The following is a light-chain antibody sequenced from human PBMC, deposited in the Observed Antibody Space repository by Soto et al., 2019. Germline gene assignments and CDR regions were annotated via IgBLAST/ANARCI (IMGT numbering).Light chain of an antibody. V-gene: IGKV3-20*01. CDR2: GAS. CDR1: QSINNY. Sequence: EVVLAQSPGTLSLSPGERATLSCRASQSINNYLAWYQQKPGQAPRLLIYGASSRATGIPDRFSGSGSGTDFTLTISRLEPEDFAVYYCQQYGSSPITFGQGTRLEI. J-gene: IGKJ5*01. CDR3: QQYGSSPIT.